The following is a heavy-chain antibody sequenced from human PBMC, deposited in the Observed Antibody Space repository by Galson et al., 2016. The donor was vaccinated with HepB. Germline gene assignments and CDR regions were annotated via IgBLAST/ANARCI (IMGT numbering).Heavy chain of an antibody. Sequence: SLRLSCAASGFTFSNYAMNWVRQAPGKGLEWVSAMSGGGGDAHYVDSVRGRFTISRDNSKNTLYLQMKSLRAEDTAVYYCAKGRPMGTFWSVYYTDFDYWGQGTLVTVSS. J-gene: IGHJ4*02. CDR1: GFTFSNYA. CDR3: AKGRPMGTFWSVYYTDFDY. D-gene: IGHD3-3*01. CDR2: MSGGGGDA. V-gene: IGHV3-23*01.